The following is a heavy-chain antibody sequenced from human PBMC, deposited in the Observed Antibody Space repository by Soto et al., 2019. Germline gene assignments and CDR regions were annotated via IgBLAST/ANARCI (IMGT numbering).Heavy chain of an antibody. J-gene: IGHJ5*02. V-gene: IGHV4-39*07. D-gene: IGHD2-2*01. CDR2: IYHSGST. Sequence: SETLSLTCSVSNGSINSRDFYWGWIRQPPGKGLEWIGSIYHSGSTYYNPSLKSRVTISVDTSKNQFSLKLSSVTAADTAVYYCAREGCSSTSCYFIWFDPWGQGTLVTVSS. CDR1: NGSINSRDFY. CDR3: AREGCSSTSCYFIWFDP.